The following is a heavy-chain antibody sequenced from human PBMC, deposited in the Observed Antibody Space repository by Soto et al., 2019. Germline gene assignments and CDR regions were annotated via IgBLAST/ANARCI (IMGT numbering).Heavy chain of an antibody. CDR3: ARVGDSSSVSWFDP. V-gene: IGHV1-18*01. CDR2: ISAYNGNT. Sequence: ASVKVSCKASGYTFTSYGISWVRQAPGQGLEWMGWISAYNGNTNYAQKLQGRVTMTTDTSTSTAYMELRSLRSNDTAVYYCARVGDSSSVSWFDPWGQGTLVTVSS. J-gene: IGHJ5*02. CDR1: GYTFTSYG. D-gene: IGHD6-6*01.